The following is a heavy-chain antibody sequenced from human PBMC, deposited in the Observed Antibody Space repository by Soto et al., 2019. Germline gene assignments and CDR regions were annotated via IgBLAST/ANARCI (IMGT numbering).Heavy chain of an antibody. J-gene: IGHJ4*02. CDR2: INAGNGNT. D-gene: IGHD2-2*01. CDR1: GYTFNNFA. Sequence: QVQLVQSGAEVTKPGASVKVSCKASGYTFNNFAMYWVRQAPGQSLDWMGWINAGNGNTKYSQNFQGRVTITRDTVANTVYMELSSLRSEDTAVYYCARAYCSDTNCPAGGYWGQGTLVTVSS. CDR3: ARAYCSDTNCPAGGY. V-gene: IGHV1-3*01.